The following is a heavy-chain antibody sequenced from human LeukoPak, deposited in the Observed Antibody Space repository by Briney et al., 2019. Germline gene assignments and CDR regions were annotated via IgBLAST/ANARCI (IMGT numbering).Heavy chain of an antibody. CDR1: GYTFTGYY. CDR2: INPNSGGT. V-gene: IGHV1-2*02. J-gene: IGHJ5*02. Sequence: GASVKVSCKASGYTFTGYYMHWVRQAPGQGLGWMGWINPNSGGTNYAQKFQGRVTMTRDTSISTAYMELSRLRSDDTAVYYCARGRVRIPAASQKTWFDPWGPGTLVSVSS. CDR3: ARGRVRIPAASQKTWFDP. D-gene: IGHD2-2*01.